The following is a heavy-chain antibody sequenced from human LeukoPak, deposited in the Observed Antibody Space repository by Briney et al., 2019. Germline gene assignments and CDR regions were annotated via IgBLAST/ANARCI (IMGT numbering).Heavy chain of an antibody. CDR1: GYSISSGYY. Sequence: SETLSLTCAVSGYSISSGYYWGWIRQPPGKGLEWIGSIYHSGSTYYNPSLKSRVTISVDTSKNQFSLKLSSVTAADTAVYYCARGVGAQDFDYWGQGTLVTVSS. V-gene: IGHV4-38-2*01. CDR3: ARGVGAQDFDY. CDR2: IYHSGST. J-gene: IGHJ4*02. D-gene: IGHD1-26*01.